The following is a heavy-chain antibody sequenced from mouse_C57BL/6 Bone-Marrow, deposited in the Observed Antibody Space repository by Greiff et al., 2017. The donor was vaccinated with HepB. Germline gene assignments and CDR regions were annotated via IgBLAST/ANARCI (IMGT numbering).Heavy chain of an antibody. D-gene: IGHD4-1*01. CDR3: ARLSSNWDYFDY. J-gene: IGHJ2*01. Sequence: LKESGGGLVQPGGSLKLSCAASGFTFSDYYMYWVRQTPEKRLEWVAYISNGGGSTYYPDTVKGRFTISRDNAKNTLYLQMSRLKSEDTAMYYCARLSSNWDYFDYWGQGTTLTVSS. CDR2: ISNGGGST. V-gene: IGHV5-12*01. CDR1: GFTFSDYY.